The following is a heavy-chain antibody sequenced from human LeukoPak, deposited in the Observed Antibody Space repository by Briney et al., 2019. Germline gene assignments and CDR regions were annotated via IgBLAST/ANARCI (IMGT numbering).Heavy chain of an antibody. CDR2: IRSSGSTI. CDR3: ARDHVAVAVS. Sequence: GGSLRPSCAASGFTSSTYEMNWVRQAPGKGLGWDSYIRSSGSTIYYADSVKGRFTIPRDNPKNSLYLQVNSLLAEDTAVYYCARDHVAVAVSWGQGTLVTVSS. D-gene: IGHD6-19*01. CDR1: GFTSSTYE. V-gene: IGHV3-48*03. J-gene: IGHJ4*02.